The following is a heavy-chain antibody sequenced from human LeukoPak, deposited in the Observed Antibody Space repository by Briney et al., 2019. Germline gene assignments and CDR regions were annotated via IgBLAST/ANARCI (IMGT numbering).Heavy chain of an antibody. CDR3: ARGLSSGYYYFDS. J-gene: IGHJ4*02. D-gene: IGHD3-22*01. V-gene: IGHV4-31*03. CDR2: IYYSGST. Sequence: PLETLSLTCSVSSGSISSGDYYWNWIRQHPGTGLEWIGYIYYSGSTFYNPSLKSRLTISIGTSKNQFSLRLRSVTAADTAVYYCARGLSSGYYYFDSWGQGTLVTVSS. CDR1: SGSISSGDYY.